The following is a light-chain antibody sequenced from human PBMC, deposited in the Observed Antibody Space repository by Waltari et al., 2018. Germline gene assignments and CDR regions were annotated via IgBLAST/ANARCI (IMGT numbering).Light chain of an antibody. CDR1: QNILYSSKNKNY. CDR3: QQYYTTPRT. CDR2: WAS. V-gene: IGKV4-1*01. J-gene: IGKJ1*01. Sequence: DIVMTQSPESLAVSLGERATIHCKSSQNILYSSKNKNYLAWYQQKPGQPPKLLIYWASTRESGVPDRFSGSGSGTDFTLTISSLQAEDVAVYYCQQYYTTPRTFGQGTKVEIK.